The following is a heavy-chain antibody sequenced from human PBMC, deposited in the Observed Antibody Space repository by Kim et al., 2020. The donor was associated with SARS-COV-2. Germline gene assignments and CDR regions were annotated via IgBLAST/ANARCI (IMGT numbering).Heavy chain of an antibody. Sequence: GRFTISRDNANNSLYLQMNSLRAEDTAVYYCARGPNMVVVVAATSGSFDIWGQGTMVTVSS. D-gene: IGHD2-15*01. V-gene: IGHV3-48*03. J-gene: IGHJ3*02. CDR3: ARGPNMVVVVAATSGSFDI.